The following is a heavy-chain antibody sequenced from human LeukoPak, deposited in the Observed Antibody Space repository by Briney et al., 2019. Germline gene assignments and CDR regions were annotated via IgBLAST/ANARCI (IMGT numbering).Heavy chain of an antibody. CDR1: GGSISSSSYY. V-gene: IGHV4-39*07. CDR3: ARGTTMDV. Sequence: PSETLSLTCTVSGGSISSSSYYWGWIRQPPGKGLEWIGSIYYSGSTYYNPSLKSRVTISVDTSKNQFSLKLSSVTAADTAVYYCARGTTMDVWGRGTTVTVSS. CDR2: IYYSGST. D-gene: IGHD1/OR15-1a*01. J-gene: IGHJ6*03.